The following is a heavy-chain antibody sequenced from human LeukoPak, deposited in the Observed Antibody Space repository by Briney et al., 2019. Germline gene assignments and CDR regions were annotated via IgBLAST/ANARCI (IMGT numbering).Heavy chain of an antibody. Sequence: SETLSLTCAVYGGSFSGYYWSWIRQPPGKGLEWIGEINHSGSTNYNPSLKSRVTISVDTSKNQFSLKLSSVTAADTAVYYCARRRDPYSGSYFSFADAFDIWGQGTMVTVSS. CDR3: ARRRDPYSGSYFSFADAFDI. CDR2: INHSGST. V-gene: IGHV4-34*01. CDR1: GGSFSGYY. J-gene: IGHJ3*02. D-gene: IGHD1-26*01.